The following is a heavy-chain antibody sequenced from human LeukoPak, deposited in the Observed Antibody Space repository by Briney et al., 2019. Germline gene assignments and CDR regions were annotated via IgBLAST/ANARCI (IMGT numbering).Heavy chain of an antibody. J-gene: IGHJ3*02. V-gene: IGHV3-74*01. Sequence: GGSLRLSCAASGFTFSSYWMHWVRQAPGKGLVWVSRINSDGSSTSYADSVKGRFAISRDNAKNTLYLQMNSLRAEDTAVYYCARDQTKYGGHDAFDIWGQGTMVTVSS. CDR1: GFTFSSYW. CDR2: INSDGSST. CDR3: ARDQTKYGGHDAFDI. D-gene: IGHD4-17*01.